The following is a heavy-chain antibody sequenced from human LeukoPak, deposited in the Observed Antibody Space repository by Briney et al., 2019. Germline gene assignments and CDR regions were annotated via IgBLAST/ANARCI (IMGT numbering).Heavy chain of an antibody. J-gene: IGHJ3*02. Sequence: SVKVSCKASGGTFSSYAISWVRQAPGQGLEWMGRIIPIFGTANYAQKFQGRVTITTDESTSTAYTELSSLRSEDTAVYYCARDPSLRGNAFDIWGQGTMVTVSS. D-gene: IGHD3-10*01. CDR3: ARDPSLRGNAFDI. CDR2: IIPIFGTA. CDR1: GGTFSSYA. V-gene: IGHV1-69*05.